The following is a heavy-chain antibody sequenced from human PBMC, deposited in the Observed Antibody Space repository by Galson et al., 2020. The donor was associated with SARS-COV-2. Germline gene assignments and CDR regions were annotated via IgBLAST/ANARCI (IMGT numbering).Heavy chain of an antibody. V-gene: IGHV3-48*03. CDR1: GFTFSNYE. J-gene: IGHJ4*02. D-gene: IGHD2-21*01. CDR3: ARLDAYGPGY. CDR2: ISSSGRTI. Sequence: LSFTCAASGFTFSNYEMNWVRQAPGKGLEWVSYISSSGRTIHYADSVKGRFTISRDNAKSSQSLQMNSLRAEDTAVYYCARLDAYGPGYWGQGTLVTVSS.